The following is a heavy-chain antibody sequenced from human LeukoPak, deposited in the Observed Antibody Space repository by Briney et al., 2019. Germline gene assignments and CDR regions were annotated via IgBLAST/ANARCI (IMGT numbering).Heavy chain of an antibody. J-gene: IGHJ4*02. V-gene: IGHV3-23*01. CDR1: EFSVSSNY. Sequence: GGSLRLSCAASEFSVSSNYMSWVRQAPGKGLEWVSGISGSGGSTYYADSVKGRFTISRDNSKNTLYLQMNSLRAEDTAVYYCAKVRDLPSYYFDYWGQGTLVTVSS. CDR2: ISGSGGST. CDR3: AKVRDLPSYYFDY.